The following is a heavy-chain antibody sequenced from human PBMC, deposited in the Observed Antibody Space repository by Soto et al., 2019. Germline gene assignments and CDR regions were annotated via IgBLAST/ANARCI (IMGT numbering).Heavy chain of an antibody. CDR2: INYSGST. CDR1: GGSFSGYY. Sequence: PSETLSLTCAVYGGSFSGYYWSWIRQPPGKGLEWIGEINYSGSTNYNPSLKSRVTISVDTSKNQFSLKLSSVTAADTAVYYCARNYYYDSSGSFGPYYYYYGMDVWGQGTRVTVSS. D-gene: IGHD3-22*01. CDR3: ARNYYYDSSGSFGPYYYYYGMDV. V-gene: IGHV4-34*01. J-gene: IGHJ6*02.